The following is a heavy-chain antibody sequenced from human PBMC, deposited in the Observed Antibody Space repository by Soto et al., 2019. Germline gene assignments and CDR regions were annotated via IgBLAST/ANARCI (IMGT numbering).Heavy chain of an antibody. CDR1: GFTFSSYA. D-gene: IGHD1-1*01. Sequence: GGSLRLSCAASGFTFSSYAMSWVRQAPGKGLDWVSTISNSGGSTYYADSVKGRFTISRDNSKDTVYLQMNSLRAEDTAVYYCARLVWTRAADYFDSWGQGTLVTVSS. CDR2: ISNSGGST. J-gene: IGHJ4*02. V-gene: IGHV3-23*01. CDR3: ARLVWTRAADYFDS.